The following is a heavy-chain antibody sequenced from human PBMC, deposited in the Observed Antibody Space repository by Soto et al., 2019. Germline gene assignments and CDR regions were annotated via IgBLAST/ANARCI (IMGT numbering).Heavy chain of an antibody. CDR1: GYTFTSYD. CDR2: RNPNSGNT. CDR3: ARRGYSSSWYYYYYYGMDV. J-gene: IGHJ6*01. Sequence: QVQLVQSGAEVKKPGASVKVSCKASGYTFTSYDINWVRQATGQGLEWMGWRNPNSGNTGYEQKFQGSVTMNRSISISTAYRELSSLRSEDTAVYYCARRGYSSSWYYYYYYGMDVWGQGTRVTVSS. D-gene: IGHD6-13*01. V-gene: IGHV1-8*01.